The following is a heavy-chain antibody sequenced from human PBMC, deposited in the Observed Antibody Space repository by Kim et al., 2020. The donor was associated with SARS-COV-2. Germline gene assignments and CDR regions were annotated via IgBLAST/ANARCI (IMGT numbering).Heavy chain of an antibody. J-gene: IGHJ3*02. D-gene: IGHD3-22*01. Sequence: FTISRDNSKNTLYLQMNSLRAEDTAVYYCAKDSYPFYYYDSSPQGDAFDIWGQGTMVTVSS. CDR3: AKDSYPFYYYDSSPQGDAFDI. V-gene: IGHV3-23*01.